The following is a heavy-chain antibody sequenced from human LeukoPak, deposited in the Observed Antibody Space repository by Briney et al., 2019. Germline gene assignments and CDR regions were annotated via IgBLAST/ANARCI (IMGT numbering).Heavy chain of an antibody. Sequence: QPGGSLRLSCAASGFTFSNYWMHWVRHAPGKGLVWVSRINSDGINTSYADSVKGRFTISRDNAKNTLNLQMNSLRAEDTAVYYCARDLGQYYDTSDNWFDPWGQGTLVTVSS. D-gene: IGHD3-22*01. J-gene: IGHJ5*02. V-gene: IGHV3-74*01. CDR1: GFTFSNYW. CDR3: ARDLGQYYDTSDNWFDP. CDR2: INSDGINT.